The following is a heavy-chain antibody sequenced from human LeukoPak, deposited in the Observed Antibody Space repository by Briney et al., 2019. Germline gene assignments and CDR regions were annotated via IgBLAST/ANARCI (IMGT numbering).Heavy chain of an antibody. Sequence: PGGSLRLSCSASGFTFSAFSMHWLRQAPGKGPEYVSAIGGNGDTTYYADSVRGRFTTSRDNSKNILYLQMSSLRDGDTAVYYCAKAGGYCTTCLDFWGQGTLVTVSS. J-gene: IGHJ4*02. CDR3: AKAGGYCTTCLDF. V-gene: IGHV3-64D*06. D-gene: IGHD2-8*01. CDR1: GFTFSAFS. CDR2: IGGNGDTT.